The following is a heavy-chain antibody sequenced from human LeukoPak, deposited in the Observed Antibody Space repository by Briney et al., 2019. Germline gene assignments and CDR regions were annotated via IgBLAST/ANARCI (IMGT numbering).Heavy chain of an antibody. Sequence: GRSLRLSCAASGFPFSSYGMHWVRQAPGKGLEWVAVAYDDGSNKYYADSVKGRFTISKDNAKNTVYLQMNSLRAEDTAVYYCVSFYETYWGRGTLVTVSS. CDR2: AYDDGSNK. CDR3: VSFYETY. J-gene: IGHJ4*02. D-gene: IGHD2/OR15-2a*01. V-gene: IGHV3-33*03. CDR1: GFPFSSYG.